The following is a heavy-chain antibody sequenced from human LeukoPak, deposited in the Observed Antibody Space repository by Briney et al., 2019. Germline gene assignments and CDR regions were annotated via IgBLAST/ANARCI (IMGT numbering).Heavy chain of an antibody. Sequence: ASVKVSCKASGGTFSTYAVSWVRQAPGQGLEWVGRIVPILSTANYAQNFQVRVTITADRSTTTAYMELSSLRSEDTAVYYCARVPQGSSWPYYFDYWGQGTLVTVSS. CDR2: IVPILSTA. CDR1: GGTFSTYA. V-gene: IGHV1-69*04. CDR3: ARVPQGSSWPYYFDY. D-gene: IGHD6-13*01. J-gene: IGHJ4*02.